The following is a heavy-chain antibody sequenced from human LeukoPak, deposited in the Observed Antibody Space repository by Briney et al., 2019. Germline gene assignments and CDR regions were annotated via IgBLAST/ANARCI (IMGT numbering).Heavy chain of an antibody. J-gene: IGHJ4*02. CDR2: IRYDGSNK. CDR1: GFTFSSYG. CDR3: AKDDSSGYRPSVV. D-gene: IGHD3-22*01. Sequence: GGSLRLSCAASGFTFSSYGMHWVRQAPGKGLEWVAFIRYDGSNKYYADSVKGRFTISRDNSKNTLYLQMNSLRAEDTAVYYCAKDDSSGYRPSVVWGQGTLVTVSS. V-gene: IGHV3-30*02.